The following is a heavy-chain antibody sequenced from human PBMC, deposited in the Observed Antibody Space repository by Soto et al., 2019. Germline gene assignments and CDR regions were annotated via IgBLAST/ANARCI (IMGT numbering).Heavy chain of an antibody. CDR3: AKDPYSSGWYAHDY. V-gene: IGHV3-23*01. CDR1: GFTFSSYA. Sequence: PGGSLRLSCAASGFTFSSYAMSWVRQAPGKGLEWVSAISGSGGSTYYADSVKGRFTISRDNSKNTLYLQMNSLRAEDTAVYYCAKDPYSSGWYAHDYWGQGTLVTVSS. CDR2: ISGSGGST. J-gene: IGHJ4*02. D-gene: IGHD6-19*01.